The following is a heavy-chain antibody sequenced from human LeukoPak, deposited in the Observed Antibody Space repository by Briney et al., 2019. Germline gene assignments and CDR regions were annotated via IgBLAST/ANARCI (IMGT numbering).Heavy chain of an antibody. V-gene: IGHV4-61*10. CDR3: ARRIAVAGRSWYYYYMDV. D-gene: IGHD6-19*01. CDR2: IYISGST. CDR1: GGSFSSGLYY. Sequence: PSETLSLTCTVSGGSFSSGLYYWTWIRQPAGKGLEWIGRIYISGSTNYNPSLKSRVTISVDTSKNQFSLKLSSVTAADTAVYYCARRIAVAGRSWYYYYMDVWGKGTTVTVSS. J-gene: IGHJ6*03.